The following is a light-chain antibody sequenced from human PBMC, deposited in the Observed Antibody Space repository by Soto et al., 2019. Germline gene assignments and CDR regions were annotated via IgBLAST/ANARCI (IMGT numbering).Light chain of an antibody. CDR3: AAWDDSLSAYV. CDR1: SSNIGSNY. V-gene: IGLV1-47*01. Sequence: QSVLTQPPSASGTPGHRVTISCSGSSSNIGSNYVYWYQQLPGTAPKLLIYRNNQRPSGVPDRFSGSKSGTSASLAISGLLSEDEADYHCAAWDDSLSAYVFGTGTKVTVL. J-gene: IGLJ1*01. CDR2: RNN.